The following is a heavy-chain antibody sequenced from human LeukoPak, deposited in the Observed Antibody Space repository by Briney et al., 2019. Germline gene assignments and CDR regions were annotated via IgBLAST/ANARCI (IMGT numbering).Heavy chain of an antibody. CDR1: GGTFSSYT. CDR3: ASGWTYSNYLRFDY. J-gene: IGHJ4*02. Sequence: GASVKVSCKASGGTFSSYTISWVRQAPEQGLEWMGRIIPILGIANYAQKFQGRVTITADKSTSTAYMELSSLRSEDTAVYYCASGWTYSNYLRFDYWGQGTLVTVSS. V-gene: IGHV1-69*02. CDR2: IIPILGIA. D-gene: IGHD4-11*01.